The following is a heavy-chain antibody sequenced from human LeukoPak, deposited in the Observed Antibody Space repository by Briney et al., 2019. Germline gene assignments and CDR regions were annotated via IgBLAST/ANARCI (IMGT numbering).Heavy chain of an antibody. J-gene: IGHJ4*02. CDR3: AISGNYFRPFDY. CDR1: RYTFTSYY. D-gene: IGHD1-26*01. CDR2: INPSIGST. V-gene: IGHV1-46*01. Sequence: ASVKVSCKASRYTFTSYYIHWVRQAPGQGLEWMGIINPSIGSTIYSHKFQGRVTMTRDTSTSTVYMELSSLKSEDTAVFYCAISGNYFRPFDYWGQGTLVSVSS.